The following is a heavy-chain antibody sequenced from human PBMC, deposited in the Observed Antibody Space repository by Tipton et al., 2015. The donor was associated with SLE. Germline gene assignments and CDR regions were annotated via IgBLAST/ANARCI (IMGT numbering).Heavy chain of an antibody. V-gene: IGHV4-59*01. D-gene: IGHD3-3*01. Sequence: TLSLTCTVSGGSISSYYWSWIRQPPGKGLEWIGYIYYSGSTNYNPSLKSRVTISVDTSKNQFSLKLSSVTAADTAVYYCARRRGYDFWSGYPTYWYFDLWGRGTLVTVSS. CDR1: GGSISSYY. CDR3: ARRRGYDFWSGYPTYWYFDL. CDR2: IYYSGST. J-gene: IGHJ2*01.